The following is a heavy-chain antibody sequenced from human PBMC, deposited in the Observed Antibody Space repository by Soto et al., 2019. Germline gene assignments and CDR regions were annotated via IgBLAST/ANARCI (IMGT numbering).Heavy chain of an antibody. Sequence: SETLSLTCTFSGASIIGYYWSWIRKSAGKGLEWIGRIYATGTTDYNPSLKSRVMMSVDTSKKQFSLKLRSVTAADTAVYYCVRDGTKTLRDWFDPWGQGISVTVSS. CDR1: GASIIGYY. D-gene: IGHD1-1*01. CDR2: IYATGTT. CDR3: VRDGTKTLRDWFDP. V-gene: IGHV4-4*07. J-gene: IGHJ5*02.